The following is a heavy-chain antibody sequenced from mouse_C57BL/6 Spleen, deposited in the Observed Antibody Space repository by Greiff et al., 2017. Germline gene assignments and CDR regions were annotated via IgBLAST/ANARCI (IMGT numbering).Heavy chain of an antibody. CDR3: TLLWLQYYFDY. Sequence: QVQLQQSGAELVRPGASVTLSCKASGYTFTDYEMHWVKQTPVHGLEWIGAIDPETGGTAYNQKFKGKAILSADKSSSTAYMELRSLTSEDSAVYYCTLLWLQYYFDYWGQGTTLTVSS. CDR2: IDPETGGT. CDR1: GYTFTDYE. V-gene: IGHV1-15*01. J-gene: IGHJ2*01. D-gene: IGHD2-2*01.